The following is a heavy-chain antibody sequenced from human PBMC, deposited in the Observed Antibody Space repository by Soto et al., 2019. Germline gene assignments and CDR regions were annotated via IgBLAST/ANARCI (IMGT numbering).Heavy chain of an antibody. Sequence: ASVKVSCKASGYTFTSYGISWVRQAPGQGLEWMGWISAYNGITNYAQKLQGRVTMTTDTSTSTAYMELRSLRSDDTAVYYCARDGYSSGWYQGHWFDPWGQGTLVTVSS. CDR2: ISAYNGIT. J-gene: IGHJ5*02. CDR3: ARDGYSSGWYQGHWFDP. CDR1: GYTFTSYG. D-gene: IGHD6-19*01. V-gene: IGHV1-18*01.